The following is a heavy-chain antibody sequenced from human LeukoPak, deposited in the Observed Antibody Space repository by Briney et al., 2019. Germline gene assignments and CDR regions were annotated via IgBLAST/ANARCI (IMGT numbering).Heavy chain of an antibody. CDR2: IWHDGSTK. CDR1: GFIFSNYV. V-gene: IGHV3-33*01. J-gene: IGHJ4*02. D-gene: IGHD3-22*01. Sequence: GRSLRLSCAASGFIFSNYVMHWVRQPPGQGLEWVALIWHDGSTKYYADSVKGRFTISRDNSKKTMYLQMNSLRAEDTAAYYCARELPPVVKYYFDYWGQGTLVTVSS. CDR3: ARELPPVVKYYFDY.